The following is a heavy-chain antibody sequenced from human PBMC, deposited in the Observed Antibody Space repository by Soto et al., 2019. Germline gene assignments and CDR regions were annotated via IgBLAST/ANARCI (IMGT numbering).Heavy chain of an antibody. D-gene: IGHD3-9*01. V-gene: IGHV4-30-4*01. Sequence: PSETLSLTCTVSGGSISSGDYYWSWIRQPPGKGLEWIGYIYYSGSTYYNPSLKSRVTISVDTSKNQFSLKLSSVTAADTAVYYCARADILTGYRAYYYYGMDVWGQGTTVTVS. CDR3: ARADILTGYRAYYYYGMDV. J-gene: IGHJ6*02. CDR2: IYYSGST. CDR1: GGSISSGDYY.